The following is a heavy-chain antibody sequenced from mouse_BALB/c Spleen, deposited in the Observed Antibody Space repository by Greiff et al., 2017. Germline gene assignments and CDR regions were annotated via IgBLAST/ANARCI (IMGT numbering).Heavy chain of an antibody. CDR3: ARYYGSSAW. V-gene: IGHV1S81*02. J-gene: IGHJ2*01. CDR1: GYPFTSYW. D-gene: IGHD1-1*01. CDR2: INPSNGRT. Sequence: QVQLQQPGAELVKPGASVKLSCKASGYPFTSYWMHWVKQRPGQGLEWIGEINPSNGRTNYNEKFKSKATLTVDKSSSTAYMQLSSLTSEDSAVYYCARYYGSSAWWGQGTTLTVSS.